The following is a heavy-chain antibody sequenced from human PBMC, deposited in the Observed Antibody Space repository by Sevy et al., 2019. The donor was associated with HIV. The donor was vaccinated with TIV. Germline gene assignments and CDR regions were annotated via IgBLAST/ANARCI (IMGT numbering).Heavy chain of an antibody. D-gene: IGHD3-10*01. CDR2: ISYDGSDK. CDR3: ARGAGYEIIVSYYYYFDY. CDR1: GFTFSAFA. J-gene: IGHJ4*02. V-gene: IGHV3-30-3*01. Sequence: GGSLRLSCTASGFTFSAFAMHWVRQVPGKGLEWVAVISYDGSDKYYTDSVKGRFTISRDNSKDTLDLHLNGLKAEDTTVYYCARGAGYEIIVSYYYYFDYWGQVSLVTVSS.